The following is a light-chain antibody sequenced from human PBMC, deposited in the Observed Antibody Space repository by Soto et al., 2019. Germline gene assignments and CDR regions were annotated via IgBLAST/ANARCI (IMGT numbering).Light chain of an antibody. J-gene: IGLJ1*01. V-gene: IGLV2-23*01. CDR1: SSDVGGYNL. Sequence: QSALTQPASVSGSPGQSITISCTGTSSDVGGYNLVSWYQQHPGRAPKLMIYEGGKGPSGVSNRFSGSKSGNTASLTISGLQAEDEADYYCCSYAVVSTYVFGTGTQLTVL. CDR2: EGG. CDR3: CSYAVVSTYV.